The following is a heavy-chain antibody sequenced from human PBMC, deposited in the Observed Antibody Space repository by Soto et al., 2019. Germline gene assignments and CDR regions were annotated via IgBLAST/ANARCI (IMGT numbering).Heavy chain of an antibody. CDR2: IYYSGST. D-gene: IGHD3-9*01. Sequence: SETLSLTCTVSGGSISSSSYYWGWIRQPPGKGLEWIGSIYYSGSTYYNPSLKSRVTISVDTSKNQFSLKLSSVTAADTAVYYCARPSDILTGGGLGYWGQGTLVTVSS. J-gene: IGHJ4*02. CDR3: ARPSDILTGGGLGY. V-gene: IGHV4-39*01. CDR1: GGSISSSSYY.